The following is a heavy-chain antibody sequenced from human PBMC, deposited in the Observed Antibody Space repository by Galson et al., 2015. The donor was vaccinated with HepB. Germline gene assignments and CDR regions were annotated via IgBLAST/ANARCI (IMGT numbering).Heavy chain of an antibody. CDR2: IYYSGST. Sequence: ETLSLTCTVSGGSISSSSYYWGWIRQPPGKGLEWIGSIYYSGSTYYNPSLKSRVTISVDTSKNQFSLKLSSVTAADTAVYYCARHLAVAGDHDAFDIWGQGTMVTVSS. V-gene: IGHV4-39*01. D-gene: IGHD6-19*01. CDR1: GGSISSSSYY. J-gene: IGHJ3*02. CDR3: ARHLAVAGDHDAFDI.